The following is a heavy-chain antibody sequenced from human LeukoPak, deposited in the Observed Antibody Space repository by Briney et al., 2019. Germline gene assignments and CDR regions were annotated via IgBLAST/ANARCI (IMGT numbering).Heavy chain of an antibody. J-gene: IGHJ4*02. CDR3: ASSSTWYVRYFDY. CDR2: ISSSSSMI. Sequence: GGSLRLSGAASGFTLSSYSMNWVRQAPGKGLEWVSYISSSSSMIHYADSVKGRFTISRDNSKNSLYLQMNSLRAEDMAVYYCASSSTWYVRYFDYWGLGTLVTVSS. CDR1: GFTLSSYS. V-gene: IGHV3-48*01. D-gene: IGHD6-13*01.